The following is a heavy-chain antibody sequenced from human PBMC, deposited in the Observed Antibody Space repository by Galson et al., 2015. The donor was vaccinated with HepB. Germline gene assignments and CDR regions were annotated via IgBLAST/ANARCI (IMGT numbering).Heavy chain of an antibody. V-gene: IGHV3-30*18. J-gene: IGHJ6*02. CDR2: ISYDGSNK. CDR3: AKDLGGGYGSGSYYHLGYYYYGMDV. D-gene: IGHD3-10*01. Sequence: SLRLSCAASGFTFSSYGMHWVRQAPGKGLEWVAVISYDGSNKYYADSVKGRFTISRDNSKNTLYLQMNSLRAEGTAVYYCAKDLGGGYGSGSYYHLGYYYYGMDVWGQGTTVTVSS. CDR1: GFTFSSYG.